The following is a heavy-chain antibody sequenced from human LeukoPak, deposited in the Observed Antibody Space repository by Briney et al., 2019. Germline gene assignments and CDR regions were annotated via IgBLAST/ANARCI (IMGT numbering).Heavy chain of an antibody. CDR3: ARGEYSSGPKYYYYYYMDV. J-gene: IGHJ6*03. D-gene: IGHD6-19*01. Sequence: SETLSLTCTVSGYSISSGYYWGWIRQPPGKGLEWIGSISHSGSTNYNPSLKSRVTISVDTSKNQFSLKLSSVTAADTAVYYCARGEYSSGPKYYYYYYMDVWGKGTTVTVSS. CDR1: GYSISSGYY. CDR2: ISHSGST. V-gene: IGHV4-38-2*02.